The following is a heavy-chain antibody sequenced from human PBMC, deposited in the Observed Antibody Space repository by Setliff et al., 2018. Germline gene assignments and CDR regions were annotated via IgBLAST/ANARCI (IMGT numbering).Heavy chain of an antibody. V-gene: IGHV4-61*09. CDR1: GGSISNTYYY. J-gene: IGHJ6*03. CDR3: ARLSGFLYIDV. Sequence: LSLTCTVSGGSISNTYYYWSWIRQPAGKGLEWIGQIYTSWSTNYNPSLKSRVTISVDTSKNQFSLKLSSVTAADTAVYYCARLSGFLYIDVWGKGTTVTVSS. D-gene: IGHD3-3*01. CDR2: IYTSWST.